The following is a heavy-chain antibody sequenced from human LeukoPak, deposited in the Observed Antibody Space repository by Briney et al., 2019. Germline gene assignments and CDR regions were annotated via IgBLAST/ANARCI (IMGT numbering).Heavy chain of an antibody. CDR1: GFTFSNHG. CDR3: AQDRAWIEFYF. V-gene: IGHV3-23*01. J-gene: IGHJ4*02. CDR2: ISPGGDTP. Sequence: GGSLRLSCAASGFTFSNHGMNWVRQAPGRGLEWVSGISPGGDTPYYADSVRGRFTISRDNSKNTMYLQMNSLRAEDTAVYYCAQDRAWIEFYFWGQGTLVTVSS. D-gene: IGHD5-12*01.